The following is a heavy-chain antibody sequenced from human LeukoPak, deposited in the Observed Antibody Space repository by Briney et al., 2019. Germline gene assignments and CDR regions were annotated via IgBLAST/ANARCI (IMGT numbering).Heavy chain of an antibody. J-gene: IGHJ3*02. CDR2: INHSGST. Sequence: SETRSLTCAVYGGSFSGYYWSWIRQPPGKGLEWIGEINHSGSTNYNPSLKSRVTISVDTSKNQFSLKLSSVTAADTAVYYCARGGGSVQLDIWGQGTMATLSS. CDR1: GGSFSGYY. D-gene: IGHD4-23*01. V-gene: IGHV4-34*01. CDR3: ARGGGSVQLDI.